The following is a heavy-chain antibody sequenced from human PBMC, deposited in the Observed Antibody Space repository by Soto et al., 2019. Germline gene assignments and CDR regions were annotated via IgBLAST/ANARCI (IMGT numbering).Heavy chain of an antibody. CDR3: ARQVDTAMEPHFDY. CDR1: GGTFSSYT. CDR2: IIPILGIA. D-gene: IGHD5-18*01. J-gene: IGHJ4*02. V-gene: IGHV1-69*02. Sequence: QVQLVQSGAEVKKPGSSVKVSCKASGGTFSSYTISWVRQAPGQGLEWMGRIIPILGIANYAQKFQGRVTLTADESTSTAYMELSSLRPEDTAVYYCARQVDTAMEPHFDYWGQGTLVTVS.